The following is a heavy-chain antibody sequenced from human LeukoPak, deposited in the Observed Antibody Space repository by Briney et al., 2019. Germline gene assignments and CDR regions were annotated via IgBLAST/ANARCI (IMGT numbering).Heavy chain of an antibody. V-gene: IGHV3-33*06. Sequence: GGSLRLSCAASGFSFFNYGMHWVRQAPGKGLDWVAVIWNDGSYKYYADSVKGRFTISRDNPKNTLYLQMNSLRAEDTAVYYCAKVVQHTAPTGTGLESWGQGTLVTVSS. CDR1: GFSFFNYG. D-gene: IGHD1-7*01. CDR2: IWNDGSYK. J-gene: IGHJ4*02. CDR3: AKVVQHTAPTGTGLES.